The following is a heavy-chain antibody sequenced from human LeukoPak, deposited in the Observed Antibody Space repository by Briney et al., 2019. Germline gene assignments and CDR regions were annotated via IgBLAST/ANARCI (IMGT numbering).Heavy chain of an antibody. V-gene: IGHV3-7*01. CDR2: IKQDGSER. Sequence: GGSLRLSRATSGFTFSRHWMSWVRQAPGKGPEWVANIKQDGSERYYVHSMKGRFTISRDNAKNSLYLQMNSLRAEDTAVYYCARDGGHSTDLDYWGQGIPVTVSS. J-gene: IGHJ4*02. CDR3: ARDGGHSTDLDY. CDR1: GFTFSRHW. D-gene: IGHD2-8*02.